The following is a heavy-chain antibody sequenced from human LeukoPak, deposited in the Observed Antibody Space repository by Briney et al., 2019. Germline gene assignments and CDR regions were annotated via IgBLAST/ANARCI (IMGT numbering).Heavy chain of an antibody. D-gene: IGHD4-17*01. CDR2: IYHSGST. J-gene: IGHJ3*02. V-gene: IGHV4-4*02. CDR3: ARDHPTVSDAFDI. CDR1: GGSISNSNC. Sequence: SDTLSLACAVSGGSISNSNCGSWVRQPPGKGLDWIGEIYHSGSTNYNPSLKSRVTISVDKSKNQFSLKLSSVTAADTAVYYCARDHPTVSDAFDIWGQGTMVTVSS.